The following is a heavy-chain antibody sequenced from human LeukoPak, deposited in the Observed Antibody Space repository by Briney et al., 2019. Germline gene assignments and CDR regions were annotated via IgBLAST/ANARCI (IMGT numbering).Heavy chain of an antibody. Sequence: PSETLSLTCTVSGGSISSGSYYWSWIRQPAGKGLEWIGRIYTSGSTNYNPSLKSRVTISVDTSKNQFSLKLSSVTAADTAVYYCAREGYDFWSGYPDLDYWGQGTLVTVSS. V-gene: IGHV4-61*02. CDR2: IYTSGST. CDR3: AREGYDFWSGYPDLDY. D-gene: IGHD3-3*01. J-gene: IGHJ4*02. CDR1: GGSISSGSYY.